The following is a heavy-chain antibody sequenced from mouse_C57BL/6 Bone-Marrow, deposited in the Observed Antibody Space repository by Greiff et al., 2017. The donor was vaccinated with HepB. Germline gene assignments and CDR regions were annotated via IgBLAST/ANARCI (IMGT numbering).Heavy chain of an antibody. CDR2: IRNKANGNTT. V-gene: IGHV7-3*01. CDR1: GFTFTDYY. J-gene: IGHJ1*03. Sequence: EVKPMESGGGLVQPGGSLSLSCAASGFTFTDYYMSWVRQPPGKALEWLGFIRNKANGNTTEYSASVKGRFTISRDNSQSILYLQMNALRAEDSATYYCARSYYYGSSYLWYFDVWGTGTTVTVSS. D-gene: IGHD1-1*01. CDR3: ARSYYYGSSYLWYFDV.